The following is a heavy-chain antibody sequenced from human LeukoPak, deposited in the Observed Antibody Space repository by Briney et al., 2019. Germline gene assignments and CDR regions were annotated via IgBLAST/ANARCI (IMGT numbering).Heavy chain of an antibody. J-gene: IGHJ4*02. CDR3: AKEMVVSAALDY. Sequence: PGGSLRLSCAASGFTFSSYAMSWVRQVPGKGLEWVSLISWDGGTTYYADSVKGRFTISRDNSKNSLYLQMNSLRIEDTALYYCAKEMVVSAALDYWGQGTLVTVSS. CDR2: ISWDGGTT. D-gene: IGHD2-21*02. V-gene: IGHV3-43*01. CDR1: GFTFSSYA.